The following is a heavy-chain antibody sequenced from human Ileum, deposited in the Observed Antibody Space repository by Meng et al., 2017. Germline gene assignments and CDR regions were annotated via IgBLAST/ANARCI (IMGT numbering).Heavy chain of an antibody. Sequence: QVVLQQWGSGLLMPSETLSFICAVYGGSFTGYQWTWNRQPPGKGLEWIGDINHSGITRYNPSLKSRVTISLDTSKNQFSLILSSATAADTAVYYCASSIRRNLPWGQGTLVTVSS. V-gene: IGHV4-34*01. CDR3: ASSIRRNLP. CDR1: GGSFTGYQ. CDR2: INHSGIT. J-gene: IGHJ5*02.